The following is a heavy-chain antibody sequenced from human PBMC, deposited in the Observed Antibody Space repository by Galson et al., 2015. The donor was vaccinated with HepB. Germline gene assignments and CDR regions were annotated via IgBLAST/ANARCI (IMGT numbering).Heavy chain of an antibody. CDR1: GYSISSGYY. Sequence: LSLTCTVSGYSISSGYYWGWIRQPPGKGLEWIGSIYHSGSTYYNPSLKSRVTISVDTSKNQFSLKLSSVTAADTAVYYCLVQSSVSWYTIEYWGQGTLVTVSS. J-gene: IGHJ4*02. CDR2: IYHSGST. CDR3: LVQSSVSWYTIEY. V-gene: IGHV4-38-2*02. D-gene: IGHD6-13*01.